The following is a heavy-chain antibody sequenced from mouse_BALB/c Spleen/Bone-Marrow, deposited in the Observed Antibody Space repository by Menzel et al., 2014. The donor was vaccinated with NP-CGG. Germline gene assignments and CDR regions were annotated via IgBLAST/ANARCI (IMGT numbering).Heavy chain of an antibody. Sequence: QVQLQQSGAELMKTGASVKISCKATGYTFSSYWIEWVKQRPGHGLEWIGEILPGSGSTNYNEKFKGKATFTADPSSNTAYMQLSSLTSEDSAVYYCARERGYWGQGTLVTVSA. J-gene: IGHJ3*01. V-gene: IGHV1-9*01. CDR2: ILPGSGST. CDR1: GYTFSSYW. CDR3: ARERGY.